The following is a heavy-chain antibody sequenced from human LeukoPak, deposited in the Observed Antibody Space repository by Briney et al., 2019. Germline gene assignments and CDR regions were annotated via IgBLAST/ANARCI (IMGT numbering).Heavy chain of an antibody. Sequence: PSETLSLTCTVSGGSIRSYYWSWIRRPPGKGLEWIGYIYYSGSTNYNPSLKSRVCISVDTSKNQFSLKLSSVTAADTAVYYCARTGSTVTMLYPFDHWGQGTLVTVSS. CDR3: ARTGSTVTMLYPFDH. CDR1: GGSIRSYY. J-gene: IGHJ4*02. V-gene: IGHV4-59*01. D-gene: IGHD4-17*01. CDR2: IYYSGST.